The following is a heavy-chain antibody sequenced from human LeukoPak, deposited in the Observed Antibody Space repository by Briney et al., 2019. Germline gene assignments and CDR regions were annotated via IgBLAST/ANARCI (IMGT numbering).Heavy chain of an antibody. D-gene: IGHD1-14*01. CDR3: ARIPSRISCFDP. CDR1: GGFIRDSGYY. Sequence: SETLSLTCTVSGGFIRDSGYYWGWIRQPPGKGLQWIGSIHYSGSTYYNPSLKSRVTISVDTSKNHFSLKLSSVTAADTAVYYCARIPSRISCFDPWGQGTLVTVSS. J-gene: IGHJ5*02. V-gene: IGHV4-39*02. CDR2: IHYSGST.